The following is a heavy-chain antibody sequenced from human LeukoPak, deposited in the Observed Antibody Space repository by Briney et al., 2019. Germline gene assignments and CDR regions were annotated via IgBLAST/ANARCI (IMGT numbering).Heavy chain of an antibody. CDR1: GGSISSGGYS. Sequence: SQTLSLTCAVSGGSISSGGYSWSWIRQPPGKGLEWIGYIYHSGSTYYNPSLKSRVTISVDRSKNQFSLKLSSVTAADTAVYYCARDLRYCSSTSCYTAFHYYHGMDVWGQGTTVTVS. CDR3: ARDLRYCSSTSCYTAFHYYHGMDV. CDR2: IYHSGST. V-gene: IGHV4-30-2*01. D-gene: IGHD2-2*02. J-gene: IGHJ6*02.